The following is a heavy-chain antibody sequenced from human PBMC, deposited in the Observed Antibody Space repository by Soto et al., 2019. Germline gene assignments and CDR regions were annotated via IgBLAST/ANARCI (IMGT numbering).Heavy chain of an antibody. J-gene: IGHJ5*01. CDR3: ARDREDGSGTKYNWFDS. CDR1: GGTFGNLG. CDR2: TIPIFDTP. Sequence: SVKVSCKASGGTFGNLGISWLRQAPGQGLEWMGGTIPIFDTPHYAEKFRDRLTITADATSTAYMELTSLSSEDTATYYCARDREDGSGTKYNWFDSWGQGTLVTVSS. V-gene: IGHV1-69*13. D-gene: IGHD3-10*01.